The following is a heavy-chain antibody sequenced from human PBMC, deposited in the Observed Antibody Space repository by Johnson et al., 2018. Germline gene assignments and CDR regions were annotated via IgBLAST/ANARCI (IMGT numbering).Heavy chain of an antibody. Sequence: VQLVQSGGGVVQXGRSXRLXCAASGFTVSSNYMSWVRQAPGKGLEWVPVIYIGGSTYYADPGKGRFTIPSDNSKNTRYLQMNSLRAEDTAVYYCAKSLVQGRAIFGVATGYYMDVWGEGTTVTVSS. CDR3: AKSLVQGRAIFGVATGYYMDV. CDR2: IYIGGST. V-gene: IGHV3-53*01. CDR1: GFTVSSNY. J-gene: IGHJ6*03. D-gene: IGHD3-3*01.